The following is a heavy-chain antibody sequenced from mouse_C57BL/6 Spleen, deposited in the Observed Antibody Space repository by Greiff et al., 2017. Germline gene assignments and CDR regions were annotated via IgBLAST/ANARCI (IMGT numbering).Heavy chain of an antibody. D-gene: IGHD1-1*01. Sequence: EVKLMESGGGLVKPGGSLKLSCAASGFTFSDYGMHWVRQAPETGLEWVAYISSGSSTIYYADTVKGRFTISRDNAKNTLFLPMTSLRSEDTAMHYCARTDGSIYYAMGYWGQGASVTVSS. J-gene: IGHJ4*01. V-gene: IGHV5-17*01. CDR3: ARTDGSIYYAMGY. CDR1: GFTFSDYG. CDR2: ISSGSSTI.